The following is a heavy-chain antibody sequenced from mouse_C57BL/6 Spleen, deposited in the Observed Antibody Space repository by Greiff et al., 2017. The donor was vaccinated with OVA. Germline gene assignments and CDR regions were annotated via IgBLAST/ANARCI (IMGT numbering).Heavy chain of an antibody. V-gene: IGHV1-80*01. CDR1: GYAFSSYW. D-gene: IGHD2-4*01. J-gene: IGHJ4*01. Sequence: QVQLQQSGAELVKPGASVKISCKASGYAFSSYWMNWVKQRPGKGLEWIGQISPGVGDTNYNGKFKGKATLTADKSSSTAYMQLSSLTSEDSAVYFCARRDYDGYYAMDYWGQGTSVTVSS. CDR3: ARRDYDGYYAMDY. CDR2: ISPGVGDT.